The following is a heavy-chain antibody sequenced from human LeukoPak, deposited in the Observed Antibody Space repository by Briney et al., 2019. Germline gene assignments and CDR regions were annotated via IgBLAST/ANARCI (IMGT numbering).Heavy chain of an antibody. D-gene: IGHD4-17*01. CDR1: GGSISSYY. V-gene: IGHV4-59*08. J-gene: IGHJ4*02. CDR3: ARQNGDYFFDY. CDR2: IYYSGST. Sequence: SETLSLTCTVSGGSISSYYWSWIRQPPRKGLEWIGYIYYSGSTNYNPSLKSRVTISVDTSKNQFSLKLSSVTAADTAVYYCARQNGDYFFDYWGQGTLVTVSS.